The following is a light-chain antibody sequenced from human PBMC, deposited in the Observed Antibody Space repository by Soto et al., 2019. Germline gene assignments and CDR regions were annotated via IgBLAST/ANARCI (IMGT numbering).Light chain of an antibody. Sequence: QSALTQSASVSGSPGQSITISCTGTSSDVGGYNYVSWYQQHPGKAPKLMIYDVSNRPSGVSNRFSGSKSGNTASLTISGLRAEDEADYYCSSYTSSSTLLYVFGTGTKLTVL. CDR3: SSYTSSSTLLYV. CDR2: DVS. CDR1: SSDVGGYNY. V-gene: IGLV2-14*01. J-gene: IGLJ1*01.